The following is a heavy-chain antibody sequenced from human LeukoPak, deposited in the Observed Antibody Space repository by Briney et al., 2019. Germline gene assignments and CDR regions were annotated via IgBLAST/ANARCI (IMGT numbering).Heavy chain of an antibody. Sequence: GGSLRLSCAASGFTFSNPWMIWVRQAPGKGLEWVGRIKSKTDGGTTDYAAPVKGRFTISRDDSKNTLYLQMNSLKTEDTDVYYCTTRAGCSGGSCYSSPSHWGQGTLVTVSS. CDR1: GFTFSNPW. D-gene: IGHD2-15*01. CDR3: TTRAGCSGGSCYSSPSH. V-gene: IGHV3-15*01. J-gene: IGHJ4*02. CDR2: IKSKTDGGTT.